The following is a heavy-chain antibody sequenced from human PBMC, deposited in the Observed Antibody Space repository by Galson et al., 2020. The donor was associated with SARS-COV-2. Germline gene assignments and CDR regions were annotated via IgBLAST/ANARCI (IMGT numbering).Heavy chain of an antibody. V-gene: IGHV3-23*01. CDR3: AKDSEDGGSYGDAFDI. CDR1: GFTFSSYA. CDR2: ISGSGGST. J-gene: IGHJ3*02. D-gene: IGHD1-26*01. Sequence: GESLNISCAASGFTFSSYAMSWVRQAPGKGLEWVSAISGSGGSTYYADSVKGRFTISRDNSKNTLYLQMNSLRAEDTAVYYCAKDSEDGGSYGDAFDIWGQGTMVTVSS.